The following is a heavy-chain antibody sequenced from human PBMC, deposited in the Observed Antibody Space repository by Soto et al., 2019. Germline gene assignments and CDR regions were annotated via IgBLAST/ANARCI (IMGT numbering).Heavy chain of an antibody. CDR2: IYPGGVNI. J-gene: IGHJ5*02. V-gene: IGHV1-46*03. CDR3: ARDQSWHDLVCWFDP. Sequence: ASVKVSCKAIGYSFTSHYMHWVRQAPGQGLEWMGTIYPGGVNIGYAQKFKGRVTMTKDTSTSTVYMELNSLTSEDTAVYYCARDQSWHDLVCWFDPWGQGTLVIVSS. CDR1: GYSFTSHY. D-gene: IGHD1-1*01.